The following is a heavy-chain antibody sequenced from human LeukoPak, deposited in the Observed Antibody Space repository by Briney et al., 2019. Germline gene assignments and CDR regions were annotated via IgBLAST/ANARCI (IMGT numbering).Heavy chain of an antibody. CDR3: ARVISCSGGSCFDGMVDY. D-gene: IGHD2-15*01. V-gene: IGHV4-31*03. CDR1: GGSISSVGYY. CDR2: IYYSGST. J-gene: IGHJ4*02. Sequence: PSQTLSLTCTVSGGSISSVGYYWSWIRQHPGKGLEWIGYIYYSGSTYYNPSLKSRVTISVDTSKNQFSLKLSSVTAADTAVYYCARVISCSGGSCFDGMVDYWGQGTLVTVSS.